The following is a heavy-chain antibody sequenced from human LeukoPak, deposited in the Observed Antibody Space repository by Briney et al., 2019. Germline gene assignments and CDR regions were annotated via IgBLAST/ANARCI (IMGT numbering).Heavy chain of an antibody. V-gene: IGHV3-33*06. D-gene: IGHD3-22*01. CDR3: AKSRGYYYEKSGPADY. Sequence: GRSLRLSCAASGFSFSSYGMPWVRQAPGKGLEWVAVIWYDGSIKYYGDSVKGRFTISRDNSKNTLYLQMNSLSAKDTAVYYCAKSRGYYYEKSGPADYWGQGTLVTV. CDR1: GFSFSSYG. J-gene: IGHJ4*02. CDR2: IWYDGSIK.